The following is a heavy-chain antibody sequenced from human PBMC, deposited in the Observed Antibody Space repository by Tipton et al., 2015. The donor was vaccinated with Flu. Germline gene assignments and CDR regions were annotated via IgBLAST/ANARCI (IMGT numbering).Heavy chain of an antibody. CDR3: ARSPGFWGIYYFDY. J-gene: IGHJ4*02. Sequence: TLSLTCAVSGYSISSGYYWGWIRQPPGKGPEWIGSIYHSGSTYYNPSLKSRVTISVDTSKNQFSLKLSSVTAADTAVYYCARSPGFWGIYYFDYWGQGTLVTVSS. D-gene: IGHD3-16*01. CDR2: IYHSGST. CDR1: GYSISSGYY. V-gene: IGHV4-38-2*01.